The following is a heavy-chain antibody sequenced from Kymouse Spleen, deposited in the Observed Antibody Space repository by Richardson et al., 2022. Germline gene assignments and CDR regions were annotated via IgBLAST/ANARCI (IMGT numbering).Heavy chain of an antibody. V-gene: IGHV3-15*01. CDR1: GFTFSNAW. Sequence: EVQLVESGGGLVKPGGSLRLSCAASGFTFSNAWMSWVRQAPGKGLEWVGRIKSKTDGGTTDYAAPVKGRFTISRDDSKNTLYLQMNSLKTEDTAVYYCTEWELRYGMDVWGQGTTVTVSS. CDR2: IKSKTDGGTT. D-gene: IGHD1-26*01. J-gene: IGHJ6*02. CDR3: TEWELRYGMDV.